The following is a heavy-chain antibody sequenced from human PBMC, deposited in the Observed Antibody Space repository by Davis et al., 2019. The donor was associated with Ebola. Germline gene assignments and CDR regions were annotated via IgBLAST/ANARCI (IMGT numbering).Heavy chain of an antibody. V-gene: IGHV3-30*04. J-gene: IGHJ4*02. Sequence: GESLKISCAASGFTFSSYAMHWVRQAPGKGLEWVAVISYDGSNKYYADSVRGRFTISRDNAKNTLYLQMNSLRAEDTAVYYCARDAISEFIDLDYWGQGTLVTVSS. CDR2: ISYDGSNK. D-gene: IGHD3-16*02. CDR3: ARDAISEFIDLDY. CDR1: GFTFSSYA.